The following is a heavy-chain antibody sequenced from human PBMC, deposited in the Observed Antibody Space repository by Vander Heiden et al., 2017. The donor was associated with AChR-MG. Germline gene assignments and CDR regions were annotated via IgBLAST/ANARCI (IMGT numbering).Heavy chain of an antibody. CDR3: ARLPAAYCGGDCYSMDV. V-gene: IGHV3-7*01. CDR2: IKQDGSEK. D-gene: IGHD2-21*01. Sequence: EVQLVESGGGLVQPGGSLSLSCAASGFTFSSYWMSWVRQAPGKGLEWVANIKQDGSEKYYVDSVKGRFTISRDNAKNSLYLQMNSLRAEDTAVYYCARLPAAYCGGDCYSMDVWGQGTTVTVSS. CDR1: GFTFSSYW. J-gene: IGHJ6*02.